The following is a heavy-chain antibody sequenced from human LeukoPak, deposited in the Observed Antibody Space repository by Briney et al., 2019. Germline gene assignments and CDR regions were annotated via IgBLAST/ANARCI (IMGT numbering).Heavy chain of an antibody. J-gene: IGHJ4*02. CDR3: ARLSSSGFF. CDR1: GGSISSGSYY. V-gene: IGHV4-61*02. D-gene: IGHD3-22*01. CDR2: IYTSGST. Sequence: SQTLSLTCNVSGGSISSGSYYWSWIRQPAGKGLEWIGRIYTSGSTNYNPSLKSRVTISVDTSKNQFSLKLSSVTAADTAVYYCARLSSSGFFWGQGTLVTVSS.